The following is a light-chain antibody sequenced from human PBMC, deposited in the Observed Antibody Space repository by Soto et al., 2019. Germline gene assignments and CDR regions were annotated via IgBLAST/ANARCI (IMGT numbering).Light chain of an antibody. V-gene: IGKV3-20*01. CDR3: HYFGSPSIT. CDR2: GAS. Sequence: DIVLTQSPGTLSLSPGERATLSCRVSQSVSSGSYTYLAWYQQKPGQAPRLLIHGASSRATGIPDRFSGSGSGTDFTLTISRLEPEDFAMYYCHYFGSPSITFGQGTRLEIK. J-gene: IGKJ5*01. CDR1: QSVSSGSYTY.